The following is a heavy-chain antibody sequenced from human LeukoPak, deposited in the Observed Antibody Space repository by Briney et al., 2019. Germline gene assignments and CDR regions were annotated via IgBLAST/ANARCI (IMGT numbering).Heavy chain of an antibody. Sequence: SSGTLSLTCAVYGGSFSGYYWSRIRQPPGKGLEWIGEINHSGSTNYNPSLKSRVTISVDTSKNQFSLKLSSVTAADTAVYYCARGLERAVAGKLHYWGQGTLVTVSS. V-gene: IGHV4-34*01. J-gene: IGHJ4*02. CDR2: INHSGST. CDR3: ARGLERAVAGKLHY. CDR1: GGSFSGYY. D-gene: IGHD6-19*01.